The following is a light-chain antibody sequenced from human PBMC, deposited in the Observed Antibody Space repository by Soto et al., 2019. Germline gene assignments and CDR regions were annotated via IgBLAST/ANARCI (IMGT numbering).Light chain of an antibody. CDR3: QHDYNLLT. V-gene: IGKV3D-15*01. J-gene: IGKJ4*01. CDR2: GAS. Sequence: EIVMTQSPVTLSLSPGERATLSCRASQSVSSYLAWYQQKPGQAPGLLIYGASTRATAIPARFSGSGSGTDFTLTVSSLQPEDFAVYYCQHDYNLLTFGGWNKVDIK. CDR1: QSVSSY.